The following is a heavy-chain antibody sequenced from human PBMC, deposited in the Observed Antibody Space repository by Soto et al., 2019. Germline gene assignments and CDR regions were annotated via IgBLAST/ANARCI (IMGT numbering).Heavy chain of an antibody. CDR3: ARLWFGDIYFVY. CDR1: GGSINSTYYY. J-gene: IGHJ4*02. Sequence: TLSLTCTVSGGSINSTYYYWGWIRQPPGQGLEWIGNIYYSGYTSYSPSLKSRVTISVDTSKNQFSLKLNSVTAPDTAVYYSARLWFGDIYFVYGGQGTLATVSS. CDR2: IYYSGYT. V-gene: IGHV4-39*01. D-gene: IGHD3-10*01.